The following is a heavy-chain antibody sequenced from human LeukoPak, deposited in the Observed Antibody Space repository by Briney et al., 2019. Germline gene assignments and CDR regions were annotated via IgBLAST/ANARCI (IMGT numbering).Heavy chain of an antibody. CDR1: GGSFSGHY. V-gene: IGHV4-34*01. CDR2: INHSGST. CDR3: ARHRGIAAAGWYNWFDP. J-gene: IGHJ5*02. Sequence: PSETLSLTCAVYGGSFSGHYWSWIRQPPGKGLEWIGEINHSGSTNYNPSLKSRVTISVDTSENQFSLKLSSVTAADTAVYYCARHRGIAAAGWYNWFDPWGQGTLVTVSS. D-gene: IGHD6-13*01.